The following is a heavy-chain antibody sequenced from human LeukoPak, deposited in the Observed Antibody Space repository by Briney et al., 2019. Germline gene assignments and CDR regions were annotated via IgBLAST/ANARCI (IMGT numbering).Heavy chain of an antibody. V-gene: IGHV3-66*01. Sequence: GGSLRLFCAASGFTVSSNYMSWVRQAPGKGLEWVSVIYSGGSTYYADSVKGRFTISRDNSKNTLYLQMNSLRAEDTAVYYCASSIQNPYYYDSSGPYGMDVWGQGTTVTVSS. CDR3: ASSIQNPYYYDSSGPYGMDV. CDR1: GFTVSSNY. D-gene: IGHD3-22*01. J-gene: IGHJ6*02. CDR2: IYSGGST.